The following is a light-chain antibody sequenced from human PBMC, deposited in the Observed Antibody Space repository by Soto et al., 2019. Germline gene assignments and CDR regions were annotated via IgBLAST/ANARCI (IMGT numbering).Light chain of an antibody. V-gene: IGKV3-20*01. Sequence: EIVLPQSPCTLSLSPGERSTLSCISSQSITYGYLAWYQHKPGQAPRLLIFGPSSRASGIPDRSSGGGSGTDFSLTISRLEPEDFAVYFCQQYGSSPPTFGQGTKVDIK. CDR1: QSITYGY. CDR3: QQYGSSPPT. CDR2: GPS. J-gene: IGKJ1*01.